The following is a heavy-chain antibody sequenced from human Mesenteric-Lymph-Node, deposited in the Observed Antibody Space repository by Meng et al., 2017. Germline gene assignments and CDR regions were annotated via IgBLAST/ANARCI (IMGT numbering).Heavy chain of an antibody. Sequence: SVKVSCKASGFTFTSSAMQWVRQARGQRLEWIGWIVVGSGNTNYAQKFQERVTITRDMSTSTAYMELSSLRSEDTAVYYCAADFYDSSGYYFGIYAFDIWGQGTMVTVSS. J-gene: IGHJ3*02. CDR3: AADFYDSSGYYFGIYAFDI. V-gene: IGHV1-58*02. CDR2: IVVGSGNT. D-gene: IGHD3-22*01. CDR1: GFTFTSSA.